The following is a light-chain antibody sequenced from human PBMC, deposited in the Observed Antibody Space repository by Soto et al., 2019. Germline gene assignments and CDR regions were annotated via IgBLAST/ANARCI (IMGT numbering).Light chain of an antibody. CDR3: QQYNSYSPRYT. J-gene: IGKJ2*01. CDR2: DAS. CDR1: QSISSW. Sequence: DIQMTQSPSTLSASVGDRVTITCRASQSISSWLAWYQQKPGNAPKLLIYDASILESGVPSRFSGSGSGTELTFTISSLQPDDFATYYCQQYNSYSPRYTVGQGTKVDIK. V-gene: IGKV1-5*01.